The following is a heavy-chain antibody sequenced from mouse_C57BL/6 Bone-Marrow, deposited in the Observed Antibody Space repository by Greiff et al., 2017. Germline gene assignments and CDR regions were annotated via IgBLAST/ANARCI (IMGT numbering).Heavy chain of an antibody. CDR2: IYPGDGDT. Sequence: QVQLQQSGPELVKPGASVKISCKASGYAFSSSWMNWVKQRPGKGLEWIGRIYPGDGDTNYNGKLKGKATLTADKSSSTAYMQLSSLTSEDSAVYFCARGGSPCAMDYWGQGTSVTVSS. V-gene: IGHV1-82*01. CDR3: ARGGSPCAMDY. CDR1: GYAFSSSW. J-gene: IGHJ4*01.